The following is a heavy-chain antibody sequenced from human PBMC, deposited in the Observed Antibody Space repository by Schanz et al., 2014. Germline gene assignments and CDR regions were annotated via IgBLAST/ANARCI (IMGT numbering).Heavy chain of an antibody. V-gene: IGHV3-23*04. D-gene: IGHD3-10*01. Sequence: EVQLVESGGGVVRPGGSLRLSCAASGFTFENYALTWVRQVPGKGLEWVSAISGSGGSTYYADSVKGRFTISRDNAKNTLYLQMNSLRAEDTAVYYCARPALWFGDNCFDPWGQGTLVTVSS. CDR2: ISGSGGST. CDR3: ARPALWFGDNCFDP. CDR1: GFTFENYA. J-gene: IGHJ5*02.